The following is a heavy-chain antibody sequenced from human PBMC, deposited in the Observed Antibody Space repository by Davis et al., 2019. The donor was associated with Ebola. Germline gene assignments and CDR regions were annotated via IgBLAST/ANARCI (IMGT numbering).Heavy chain of an antibody. J-gene: IGHJ6*02. CDR2: INPSGGST. CDR1: GYTFTSYY. D-gene: IGHD4-17*01. V-gene: IGHV1-46*01. Sequence: AASVKVSCKASGYTFTSYYMHWVRQAPGQGLEWMGIINPSGGSTSYAQKFQGRVTMTRDTSTSTAYMELRSLRSDDTAVYYCARLGYGDYVLSYYYGMDVWGQGTTVTVSS. CDR3: ARLGYGDYVLSYYYGMDV.